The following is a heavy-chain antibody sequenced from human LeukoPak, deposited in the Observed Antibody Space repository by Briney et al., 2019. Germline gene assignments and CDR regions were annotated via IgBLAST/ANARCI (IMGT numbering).Heavy chain of an antibody. Sequence: GASLKISCKGSGYSFTSYWIGWVRQMPGKGLEGMGIIYHGDADTRYSPSFQGQVTISADTSISTAYLRWSSLKASDSAIYYCARRSYEEWFAPWGQGTLVTVSS. CDR2: IYHGDADT. CDR1: GYSFTSYW. J-gene: IGHJ5*02. V-gene: IGHV5-51*01. CDR3: ARRSYEEWFAP. D-gene: IGHD3-22*01.